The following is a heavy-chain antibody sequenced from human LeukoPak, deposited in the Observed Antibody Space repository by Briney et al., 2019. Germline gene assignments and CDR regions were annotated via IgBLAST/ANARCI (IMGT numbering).Heavy chain of an antibody. CDR3: AKSPGYWTHDY. V-gene: IGHV3-23*01. D-gene: IGHD1-1*01. CDR1: EFTSSSRG. Sequence: GGSLRLSCAGSEFTSSSRGMTWVRQAPGKGLEWVSSITGNGVTAYYADSVRGRFTVSTDSSKSTLYLQMNSLRAEDTAIYYCAKSPGYWTHDYWGQGILVTVSS. CDR2: ITGNGVTA. J-gene: IGHJ4*02.